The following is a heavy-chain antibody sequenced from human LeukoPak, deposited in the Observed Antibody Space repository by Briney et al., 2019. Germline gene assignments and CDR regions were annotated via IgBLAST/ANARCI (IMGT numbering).Heavy chain of an antibody. J-gene: IGHJ4*02. CDR1: GGSISSYY. CDR3: ARGPSSPLLWFGEFDY. CDR2: IYYSGST. V-gene: IGHV4-59*01. Sequence: SETLSLTCTVSGGSISSYYWSWIRQPPGKGPEWIGYIYYSGSTNYNPSLKSRVTISVDTSKNQFSLKLSSVTAADTAVYYCARGPSSPLLWFGEFDYWGQGTLVTVSS. D-gene: IGHD3-10*01.